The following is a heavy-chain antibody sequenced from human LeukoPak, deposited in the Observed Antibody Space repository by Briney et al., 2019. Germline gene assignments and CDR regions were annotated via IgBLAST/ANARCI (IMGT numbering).Heavy chain of an antibody. V-gene: IGHV3-30*18. J-gene: IGHJ4*02. CDR1: GFTFSSYG. CDR3: AKDHNYGSGSFFDY. CDR2: ISYDGSNK. Sequence: GGSLRLSCAASGFTFSSYGVHWVRQAPGKGLEWVAVISYDGSNKYYADSVKGRFTISRDNSKNTLYLQMNSLRAEDTAVYYCAKDHNYGSGSFFDYWGQGTLVTVSS. D-gene: IGHD3-10*01.